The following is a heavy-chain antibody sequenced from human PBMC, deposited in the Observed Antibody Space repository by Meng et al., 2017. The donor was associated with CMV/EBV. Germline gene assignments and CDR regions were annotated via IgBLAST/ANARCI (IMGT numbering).Heavy chain of an antibody. CDR2: ISGSGGST. D-gene: IGHD6-6*01. V-gene: IGHV3-23*01. CDR1: GFTFSSYA. J-gene: IGHJ4*02. CDR3: AKRPFSYSGSPY. Sequence: GESLKISCAASGFTFSSYAMSWVRQAPGKGLEWVSAISGSGGSTYYADSVKGRFTISRDNSKNTLYLQMNSLRAEDTAVYYCAKRPFSYSGSPYWGQGTLVTVSS.